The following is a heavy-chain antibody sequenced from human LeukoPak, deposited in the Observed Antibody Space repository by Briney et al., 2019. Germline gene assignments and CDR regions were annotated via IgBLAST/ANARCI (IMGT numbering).Heavy chain of an antibody. CDR1: GGSISTSAFY. D-gene: IGHD2/OR15-2a*01. V-gene: IGHV4-39*01. CDR3: ARQISDYYYYYMDV. Sequence: SETLSLTCTVSGGSISTSAFYWGWIRQPPGKGLEWIGSIYDSGNEFYNPSLKSRVTISADTSKNQFFLKLNSVTAADTAMYYCARQISDYYYYYMDVWGEGITVTVSS. CDR2: IYDSGNE. J-gene: IGHJ6*03.